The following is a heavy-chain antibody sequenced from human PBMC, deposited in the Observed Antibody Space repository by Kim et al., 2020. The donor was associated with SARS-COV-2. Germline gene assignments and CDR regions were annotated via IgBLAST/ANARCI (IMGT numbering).Heavy chain of an antibody. J-gene: IGHJ4*01. CDR2: INQDGTNK. CDR3: ARDRGWLTVDY. V-gene: IGHV3-7*01. D-gene: IGHD3-9*01. Sequence: GGSLRLSCAASGFTFNNNCMNWVRQTPGKGLEWVAIINQDGTNKNYADSVKGRFTISRDNAKNSLYLQMNSLRAEDTAVYYCARDRGWLTVDYCGLGTLV. CDR1: GFTFNNNC.